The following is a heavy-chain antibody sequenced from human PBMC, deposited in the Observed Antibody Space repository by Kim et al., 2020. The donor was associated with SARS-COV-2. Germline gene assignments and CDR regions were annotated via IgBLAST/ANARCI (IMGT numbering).Heavy chain of an antibody. CDR3: AGGGPGVFDY. V-gene: IGHV4-59*08. CDR1: GGSISSYY. Sequence: SETLSLTCTVSGGSISSYYWSWIRQPPGKGLEWIGYINYSGSTNYNPSLKSRVTISVDTSKNQFSLKLSSVTAAATAVFYCAGGGPGVFDYWGQGTLITVSS. J-gene: IGHJ4*02. CDR2: INYSGST. D-gene: IGHD3-10*01.